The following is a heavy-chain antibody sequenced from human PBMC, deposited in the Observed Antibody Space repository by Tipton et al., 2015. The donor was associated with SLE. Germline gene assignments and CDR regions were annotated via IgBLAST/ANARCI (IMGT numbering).Heavy chain of an antibody. V-gene: IGHV3-33*01. CDR3: ARDRGLIDFWSGYIIDY. Sequence: SLRLSCAASGFRFNSYGMHWVRQAPGKGLEWVAVIWYDGSKEFYADSVKGRFTISRDDSKNTLYLQMNSLRAEDTAVYYCARDRGLIDFWSGYIIDYWGQGTLVTVSS. CDR2: IWYDGSKE. D-gene: IGHD3-3*01. J-gene: IGHJ4*02. CDR1: GFRFNSYG.